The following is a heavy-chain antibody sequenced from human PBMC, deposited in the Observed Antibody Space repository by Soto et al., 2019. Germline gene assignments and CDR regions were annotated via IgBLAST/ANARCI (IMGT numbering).Heavy chain of an antibody. J-gene: IGHJ4*02. CDR2: MQPSSGRT. V-gene: IGHV1-8*01. D-gene: IGHD1-26*01. CDR3: ARGVTAGVDY. CDR1: GYSFTSLD. Sequence: QVQLMQSGAEVREPGASVKVSCKASGYSFTSLDINWVRQTTGQGLEWMGWMQPSSGRTGYAQKFQGRVTMTRDTSINTAYMELSSLTSDDTAFYYCARGVTAGVDYWGQGTLVTVSP.